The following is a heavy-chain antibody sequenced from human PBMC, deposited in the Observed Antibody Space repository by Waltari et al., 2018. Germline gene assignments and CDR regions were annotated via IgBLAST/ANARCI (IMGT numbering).Heavy chain of an antibody. CDR1: GFTFSSYS. D-gene: IGHD5-18*01. J-gene: IGHJ4*02. Sequence: EMQLVESGGGLVQPGGSLRLSCAASGFTFSSYSMNWVRQAPGKGLEWVSYISSSSSTIYYADSVKGRFTISRDNAKNSLYLQMNSLRAEDTAVYYCARPTDTAMTGGFDYWGQGTLVTVSS. CDR2: ISSSSSTI. V-gene: IGHV3-48*01. CDR3: ARPTDTAMTGGFDY.